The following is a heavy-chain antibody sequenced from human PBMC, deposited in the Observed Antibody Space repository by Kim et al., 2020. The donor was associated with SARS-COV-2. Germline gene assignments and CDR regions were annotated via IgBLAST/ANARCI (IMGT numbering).Heavy chain of an antibody. J-gene: IGHJ6*02. CDR1: GYTFTSYA. V-gene: IGHV7-4-1*02. Sequence: ASVKVSCKASGYTFTSYAMNWVRQAPGQGLEWMGWINTNTGNPTYAQGFTGRFVFSLDTSVSTAYLQISSLKAEDTDVYYCARVYYYGSGSYYMPGGMDVWGQGTTVTVSS. CDR3: ARVYYYGSGSYYMPGGMDV. CDR2: INTNTGNP. D-gene: IGHD3-10*01.